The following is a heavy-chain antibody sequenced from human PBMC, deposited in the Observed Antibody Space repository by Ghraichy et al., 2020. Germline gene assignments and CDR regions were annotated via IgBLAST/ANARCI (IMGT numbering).Heavy chain of an antibody. CDR3: VRDFNWAFEN. Sequence: GGSLRLSCVASGFIFSSSHLNWVRQAPGKVLEWVAYISSTSAIFYADSVRGRFTISRDNAKNSVYLEMNSLRVEDAAVYYCVRDFNWAFENWGQGTLVAVS. D-gene: IGHD1-1*01. V-gene: IGHV3-69-1*01. CDR2: ISSTSAI. J-gene: IGHJ4*02. CDR1: GFIFSSSH.